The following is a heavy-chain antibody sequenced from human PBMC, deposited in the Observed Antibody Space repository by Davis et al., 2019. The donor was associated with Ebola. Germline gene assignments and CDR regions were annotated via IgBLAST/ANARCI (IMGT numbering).Heavy chain of an antibody. CDR3: ARGPGSSGLPWDAFDI. V-gene: IGHV3-33*01. D-gene: IGHD6-25*01. CDR2: IWYDGSNK. CDR1: GFTFSSYG. J-gene: IGHJ3*02. Sequence: GGSLRLSCAASGFTFSSYGMHWVRQAPGKGLEWVAVIWYDGSNKYYADSVKGRFTISRDNSKNTLYLQMNSLRAEDTAVYYCARGPGSSGLPWDAFDIWGQGTMITVSS.